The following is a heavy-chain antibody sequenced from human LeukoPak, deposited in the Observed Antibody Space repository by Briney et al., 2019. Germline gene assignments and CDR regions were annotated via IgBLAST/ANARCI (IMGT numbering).Heavy chain of an antibody. CDR1: GYTFTTYG. D-gene: IGHD5-12*01. CDR3: ARSSLGTITAGPFDY. J-gene: IGHJ4*02. Sequence: SVKVSCKASGYTFTTYGITWGRQAPGQGLEWVGWISGHQGNTKYAQNFQGRVTMTIDTSTSTAYMELGSLRSDDTAIYFCARSSLGTITAGPFDYWGQGTLVAVSS. CDR2: ISGHQGNT. V-gene: IGHV1-18*01.